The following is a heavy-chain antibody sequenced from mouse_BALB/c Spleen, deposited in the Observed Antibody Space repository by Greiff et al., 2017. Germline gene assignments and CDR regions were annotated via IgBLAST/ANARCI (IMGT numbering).Heavy chain of an antibody. CDR2: INSNGGST. V-gene: IGHV5-6-3*01. D-gene: IGHD1-1*01. CDR3: ARVYYYGSSTGAMDY. Sequence: EVQGVESGGGLVQPGGSLKLSCAASGFTFSSYGMSWVRQTPDKRLELVATINSNGGSTYYPDSVKGRFTISRDNAKNTLYLQMSSLKSEDTAMYYCARVYYYGSSTGAMDYWGQGTSVTVSS. J-gene: IGHJ4*01. CDR1: GFTFSSYG.